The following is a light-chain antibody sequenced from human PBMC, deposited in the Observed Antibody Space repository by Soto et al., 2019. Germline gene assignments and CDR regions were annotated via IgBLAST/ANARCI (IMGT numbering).Light chain of an antibody. J-gene: IGLJ2*01. CDR3: TSYSTSNTLVV. Sequence: QSALTQPASVSGSPGQSITTSCTGTNSDVGGYNFVSWYQQRPGKAPKLMIYEVSYRPSGVSNRFSGSKSGNTASLTISGLQTEDEGDYYCTSYSTSNTLVVFGGGTQLTVL. CDR1: NSDVGGYNF. CDR2: EVS. V-gene: IGLV2-14*01.